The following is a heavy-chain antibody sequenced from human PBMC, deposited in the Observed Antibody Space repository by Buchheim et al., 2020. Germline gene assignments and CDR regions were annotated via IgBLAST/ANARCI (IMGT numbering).Heavy chain of an antibody. CDR3: ATADYGRY. V-gene: IGHV3-15*01. D-gene: IGHD4-17*01. J-gene: IGHJ4*02. CDR1: GFTFTDAW. CDR2: IKSRTYGGTP. Sequence: EGQLVESGGGLVKPGGSLRLSCAASGFTFTDAWMSWVRQAPGKGLEWVGRIKSRTYGGTPEYAAPVKGRFIISRDDSKNTLYLQLNSLKTEDTAVYYCATADYGRYWGQGTL.